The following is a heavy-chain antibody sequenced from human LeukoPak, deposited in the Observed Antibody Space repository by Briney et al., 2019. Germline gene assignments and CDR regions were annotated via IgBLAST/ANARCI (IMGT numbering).Heavy chain of an antibody. CDR1: GFTFSHFG. J-gene: IGHJ6*02. CDR2: LSYGGNNT. V-gene: IGHV3-30*18. CDR3: AKVGLQNVGYGMDV. Sequence: PGGSLRLSCAASGFTFSHFGMHWVRQAPGKGLQWVALLSYGGNNTYLADSVKGRFTISRDNSKNALYLQMNNLRPEDTAVYYCAKVGLQNVGYGMDVWGQGTTVIVSS. D-gene: IGHD1-26*01.